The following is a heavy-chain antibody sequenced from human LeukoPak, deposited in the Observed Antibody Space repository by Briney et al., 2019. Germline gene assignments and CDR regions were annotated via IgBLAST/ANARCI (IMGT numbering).Heavy chain of an antibody. J-gene: IGHJ4*02. Sequence: SETLSLTCTVSGYSISSGYYWGWIRQPPGKGLEWTGSIYHSGSTYYNPSLKSRVTISVDTSKNQFSLKLSSVTAADTAVYYCARAITGSPSENDFWGQGTLVTVSS. D-gene: IGHD1-14*01. CDR1: GYSISSGYY. V-gene: IGHV4-38-2*02. CDR2: IYHSGST. CDR3: ARAITGSPSENDF.